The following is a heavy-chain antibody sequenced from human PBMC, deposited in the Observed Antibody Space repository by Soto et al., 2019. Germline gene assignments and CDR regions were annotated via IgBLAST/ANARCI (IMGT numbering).Heavy chain of an antibody. CDR3: ARTRNGGVADSFDS. D-gene: IGHD3-3*01. CDR1: GFPFSRHA. Sequence: GGSLRLSCAASGFPFSRHAIHWVRLPPGRGLEWVLAISRDGSYIYYTDSVKGRFTVSRDNSKNTVFVQMNRLIPDDTALYFCARTRNGGVADSFDSWGQGTRVTVSS. V-gene: IGHV3-30*04. J-gene: IGHJ5*01. CDR2: ISRDGSYI.